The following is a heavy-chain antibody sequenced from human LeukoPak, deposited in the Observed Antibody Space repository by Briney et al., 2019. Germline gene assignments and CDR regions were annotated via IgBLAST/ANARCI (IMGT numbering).Heavy chain of an antibody. CDR2: ISAYNGYT. D-gene: IGHD2-21*02. CDR3: ARQGPLYCGGDCYAFDI. CDR1: GYTFTSYG. J-gene: IGHJ3*02. Sequence: GASVKVSCKASGYTFTSYGISWVRQAPGQGLEWMGWISAYNGYTNYAQKLQDRVTLTTDTSTSTAYMELRSLRSDDTAVYYCARQGPLYCGGDCYAFDIWGQGTMVTVS. V-gene: IGHV1-18*01.